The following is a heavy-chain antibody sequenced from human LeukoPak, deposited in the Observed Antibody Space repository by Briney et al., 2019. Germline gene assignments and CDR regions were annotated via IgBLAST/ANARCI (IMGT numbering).Heavy chain of an antibody. D-gene: IGHD2-2*01. CDR3: AKSLGVVPAAMVFDY. J-gene: IGHJ4*02. V-gene: IGHV4-59*01. CDR1: GGSISSYY. Sequence: PSETLSLTCTVSGGSISSYYWSWIRQPPGKGLEWIGYIYYSGSTNYNPSLKSRVTISVDTSKNQFSLKLSSVTAADTAVYYCAKSLGVVPAAMVFDYWGQGTLVTVSS. CDR2: IYYSGST.